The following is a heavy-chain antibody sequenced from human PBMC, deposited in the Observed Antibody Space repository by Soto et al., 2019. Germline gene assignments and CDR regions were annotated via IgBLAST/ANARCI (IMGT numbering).Heavy chain of an antibody. V-gene: IGHV2-5*02. CDR1: GLSLSTSGVG. CDR3: ARYYYDSSGPWAPDY. CDR2: IYWDDDK. D-gene: IGHD3-22*01. Sequence: SGPTLVNPAQTLTLTCTFSGLSLSTSGVGVGWIRQPPGKALEWLALIYWDDDKRYSPSLKSRLTITKDTSKNQVVLTMTNMDPVDTATYYCARYYYDSSGPWAPDYWGQGTLVTVS. J-gene: IGHJ4*02.